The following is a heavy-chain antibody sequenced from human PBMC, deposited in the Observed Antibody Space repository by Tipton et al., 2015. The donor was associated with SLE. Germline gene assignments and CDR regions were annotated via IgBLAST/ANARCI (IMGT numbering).Heavy chain of an antibody. V-gene: IGHV4-39*07. D-gene: IGHD3-3*01. CDR2: IYYNGRT. CDR1: GGSISSSIYY. J-gene: IGHJ6*02. Sequence: LRLSCTVSGGSISSSIYYWVWIRQPPGKGLEWIGTIYYNGRTYYNPSLKSRVTVSVDTSKNQFSLKLSSVTAADTAVYYCAKRNDFWSGYYGYYYGMDVWGQGTTVTVSS. CDR3: AKRNDFWSGYYGYYYGMDV.